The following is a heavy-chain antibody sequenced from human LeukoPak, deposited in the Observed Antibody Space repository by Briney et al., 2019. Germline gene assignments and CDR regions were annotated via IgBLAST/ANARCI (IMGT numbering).Heavy chain of an antibody. Sequence: SETLSLTCAVYGGSFSGYYWGWIRQPPGKGLEWIGEINHSGSTNYNPSLKSRVTISVDTSKNQFSLKLSSVTAADTAVYYCARFFYGDPPFDYWGQGTLVTVSS. CDR3: ARFFYGDPPFDY. CDR1: GGSFSGYY. D-gene: IGHD4-17*01. V-gene: IGHV4-34*01. CDR2: INHSGST. J-gene: IGHJ4*02.